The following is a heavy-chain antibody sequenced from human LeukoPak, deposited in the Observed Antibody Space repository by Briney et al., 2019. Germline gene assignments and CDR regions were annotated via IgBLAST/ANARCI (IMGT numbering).Heavy chain of an antibody. CDR2: IIPIFGTA. V-gene: IGHV1-69*01. CDR1: GGTFSSYA. Sequence: SVKVSCKASGGTFSSYAISWVRQAPGQGLEWMGGIIPIFGTANYAQKFQGRVTITADESTSTAYMELGSLRSEDTAVYYCATQPQYCSSTSCYSDYWGQGTLVTVSS. J-gene: IGHJ4*02. CDR3: ATQPQYCSSTSCYSDY. D-gene: IGHD2-2*01.